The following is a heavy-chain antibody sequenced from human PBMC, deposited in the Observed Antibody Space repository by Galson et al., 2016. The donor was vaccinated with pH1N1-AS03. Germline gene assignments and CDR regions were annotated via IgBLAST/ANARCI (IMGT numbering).Heavy chain of an antibody. CDR1: GYLFTNYW. D-gene: IGHD1-26*01. Sequence: QSGAEVKQPGEPLTISCKTSGYLFTNYWIGWVRHTPGKGLEWMGIFYPSDSDARYSPSFQGQVTFSADKSTATAYLQWTTLKAADTAIYYCARHASPTILSYHFDYWGRGTLVTVSS. CDR3: ARHASPTILSYHFDY. V-gene: IGHV5-51*01. J-gene: IGHJ4*02. CDR2: FYPSDSDA.